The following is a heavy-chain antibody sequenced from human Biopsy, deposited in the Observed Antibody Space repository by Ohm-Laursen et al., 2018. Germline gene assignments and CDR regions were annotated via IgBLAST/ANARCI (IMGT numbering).Heavy chain of an antibody. V-gene: IGHV4-59*01. J-gene: IGHJ2*01. CDR1: GDSISTYY. CDR2: IYYTGNT. Sequence: TLSLTCTVSGDSISTYYWSWIRQPPGKGLQWIGYIYYTGNTDYNPSLQSRVTISVDASKNHFSLRLRSMTPADTAMYYCARDRGYYSDRTVPGYFDLWGRGTLVTVSS. CDR3: ARDRGYYSDRTVPGYFDL. D-gene: IGHD3-22*01.